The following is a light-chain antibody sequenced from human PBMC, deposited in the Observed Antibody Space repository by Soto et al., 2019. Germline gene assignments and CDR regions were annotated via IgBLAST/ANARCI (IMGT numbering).Light chain of an antibody. CDR1: RSVSSN. CDR3: QQYNSYSEA. Sequence: EIVLTQSPATLSVSPGERATLSCRGRRSVSSNLAWYQQKPGQAPRLLIYGASTRATGIPARFSGSGSGTEFTLTISSLQPDDFATYYCQQYNSYSEAFGLGTKVDIK. J-gene: IGKJ1*01. CDR2: GAS. V-gene: IGKV3-15*01.